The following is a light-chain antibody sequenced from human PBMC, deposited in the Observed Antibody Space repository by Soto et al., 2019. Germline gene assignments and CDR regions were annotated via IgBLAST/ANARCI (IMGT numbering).Light chain of an antibody. Sequence: DIQMTQSPSSLSASVGDRVTITCQASQDIRNSLNWYQQKPGKAPQLLIYDASNLETGVPSGFSGSGSGTDFSFTINRLQPEDIATYYCQQYDNLPWTFGQGTKVDIK. CDR2: DAS. V-gene: IGKV1-33*01. CDR1: QDIRNS. J-gene: IGKJ1*01. CDR3: QQYDNLPWT.